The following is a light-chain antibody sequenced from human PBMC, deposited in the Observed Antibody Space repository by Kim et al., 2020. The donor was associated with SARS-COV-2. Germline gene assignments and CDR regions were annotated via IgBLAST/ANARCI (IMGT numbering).Light chain of an antibody. CDR1: QSVLYSSNNKNY. V-gene: IGKV4-1*01. CDR3: QQYYSTPYT. J-gene: IGKJ2*01. CDR2: WAS. Sequence: ATINCKSSQSVLYSSNNKNYLAWYQQKPGQPPELLIYWASTRESGVPDRFSGSGSGTDFTLTISSLQAEDVAVYYCQQYYSTPYTFGQGTKLEI.